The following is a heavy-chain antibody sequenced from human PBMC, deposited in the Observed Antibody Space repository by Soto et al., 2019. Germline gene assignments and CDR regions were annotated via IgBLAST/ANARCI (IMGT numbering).Heavy chain of an antibody. D-gene: IGHD6-19*01. CDR3: ATQAIAVAVGSRFYMDD. CDR2: IYYSGST. J-gene: IGHJ6*03. V-gene: IGHV4-39*01. CDR1: GGSISTGSYY. Sequence: ETLSLTCTVSGGSISTGSYYWGWIRQPPGKGLEWIGSIYYSGSTYYNPSLKSRVTMSVDTSKNQFSLKLTSVTAADTAVYYCATQAIAVAVGSRFYMDDWGKGTTVTVS.